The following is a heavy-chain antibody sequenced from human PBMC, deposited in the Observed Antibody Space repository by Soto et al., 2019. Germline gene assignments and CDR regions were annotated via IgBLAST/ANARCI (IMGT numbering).Heavy chain of an antibody. Sequence: ASVKVSCKASGYTFTGYYMHWVRQAPGQGLEWMGWINPNSGGTNYAQKFQGWVTMTRDTSISTAYMELSRLRSDDTAVYYCVRVDFWSGYSPAHIFDYWAQGTLVPVSS. CDR1: GYTFTGYY. V-gene: IGHV1-2*04. CDR2: INPNSGGT. D-gene: IGHD3-3*01. J-gene: IGHJ4*02. CDR3: VRVDFWSGYSPAHIFDY.